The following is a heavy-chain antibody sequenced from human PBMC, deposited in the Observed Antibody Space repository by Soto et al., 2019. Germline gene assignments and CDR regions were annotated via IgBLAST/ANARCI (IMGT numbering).Heavy chain of an antibody. CDR3: AKSLNINWKNWFDP. V-gene: IGHV3-23*01. Sequence: EVQILESGGGLVQPGGSLRLSCAASGFTFSSSAMNWVRQAPGKGLEWVSVISASDGNTYYADSVKGRFTISRDNSKNTLYLDMNSLRVEDTAVYYCAKSLNINWKNWFDPWGQGTLVTVSS. D-gene: IGHD1-1*01. CDR1: GFTFSSSA. CDR2: ISASDGNT. J-gene: IGHJ5*02.